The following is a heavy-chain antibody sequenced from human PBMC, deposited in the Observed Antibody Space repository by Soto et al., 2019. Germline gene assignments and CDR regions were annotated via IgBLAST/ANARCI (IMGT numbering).Heavy chain of an antibody. D-gene: IGHD3-22*01. J-gene: IGHJ3*02. CDR1: GFTFSSYA. V-gene: IGHV3-23*01. CDR3: AMTRLYDTGTNDYHRDALDI. CDR2: ISGSGRST. Sequence: EVLLLESGGGLVQPGGSLRLSCSASGFTFSSYAMNWVRQVPGKGLEWVSAISGSGRSTYYADSVKGRFTISRDNSRNTLYLQMNSLRAEDTAIYYCAMTRLYDTGTNDYHRDALDIWGQGTQVTVSS.